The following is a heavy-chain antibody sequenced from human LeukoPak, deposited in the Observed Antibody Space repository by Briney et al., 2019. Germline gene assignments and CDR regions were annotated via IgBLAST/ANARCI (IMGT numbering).Heavy chain of an antibody. V-gene: IGHV3-30*02. D-gene: IGHD3-22*01. CDR3: AKGYDSSGYYYD. Sequence: GGSLRLSCAASGFTFSSYGMHWVRQAPGKGLEWVAFIRYDGSNKYYADSVKGRFTISRDNSKNTLYLQMNSPRAEDTAVYYCAKGYDSSGYYYDWGQGTRVTVSS. J-gene: IGHJ4*02. CDR1: GFTFSSYG. CDR2: IRYDGSNK.